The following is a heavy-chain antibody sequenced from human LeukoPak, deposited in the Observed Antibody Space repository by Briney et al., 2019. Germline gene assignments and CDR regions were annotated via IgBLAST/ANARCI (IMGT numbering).Heavy chain of an antibody. Sequence: GGSLRLSCAASGFTVSSNYMSWVRQAPGKGLEWVSVIYSGGSTYYADSVKGRFTISRDNSKNTLYLQMNSLRAEDTAVYYCAREGGGSSGWGRCFDYWGQGTLVTVSS. J-gene: IGHJ4*02. CDR1: GFTVSSNY. CDR3: AREGGGSSGWGRCFDY. D-gene: IGHD6-19*01. CDR2: IYSGGST. V-gene: IGHV3-53*01.